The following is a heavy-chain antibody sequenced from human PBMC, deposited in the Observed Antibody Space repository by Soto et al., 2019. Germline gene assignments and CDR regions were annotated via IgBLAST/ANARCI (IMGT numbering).Heavy chain of an antibody. CDR1: RLTFSSYA. J-gene: IGHJ6*02. CDR2: ISSSGAST. D-gene: IGHD3-3*01. CDR3: AKGPTIFRAVMRYSFYYGLDV. Sequence: RLSCAASRLTFSSYAMSWVRQAPGKGLEWVSAISSSGASTYSADSVKGRFTISRDNSKNTLYLQMNSLRVEDTAVYYCAKGPTIFRAVMRYSFYYGLDVWGQGTTVTVSS. V-gene: IGHV3-23*01.